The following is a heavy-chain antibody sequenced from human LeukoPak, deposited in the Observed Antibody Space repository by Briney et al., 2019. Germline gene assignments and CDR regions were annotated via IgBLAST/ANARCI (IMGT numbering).Heavy chain of an antibody. CDR1: GFPFSSYW. CDR3: ARGPSGYHNT. D-gene: IGHD5-12*01. CDR2: IKPDGSEK. V-gene: IGHV3-7*01. Sequence: GGSLRLSCVASGFPFSSYWMSWVRQAPGKGLEWVANIKPDGSEKNYVHSVKGRFTISRDNAKNSLYLQMNSLRAEDTAVYYCARGPSGYHNTGGQGTLVTVSS. J-gene: IGHJ4*02.